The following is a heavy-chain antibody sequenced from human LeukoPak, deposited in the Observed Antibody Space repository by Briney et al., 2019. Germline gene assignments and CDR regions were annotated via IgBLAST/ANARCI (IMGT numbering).Heavy chain of an antibody. D-gene: IGHD3-10*01. Sequence: SETLSLTCTVSGGSISSYYWSWIRQPPGKGLEWIGYIYYSGSTNYNPSLKSRVTISVDTSKNQFSLKLSSVTAADTAVYYCARENRFGEFSFDPWGQGTLVTVSS. J-gene: IGHJ5*02. CDR2: IYYSGST. V-gene: IGHV4-59*01. CDR1: GGSISSYY. CDR3: ARENRFGEFSFDP.